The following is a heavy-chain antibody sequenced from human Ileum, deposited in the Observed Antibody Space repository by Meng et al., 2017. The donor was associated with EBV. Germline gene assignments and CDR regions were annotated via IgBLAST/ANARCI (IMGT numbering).Heavy chain of an antibody. Sequence: VALVEAGGGVVQPGASLRLSSAASGVSFNSCGMHWGRQAPGKGLEWVAVMSNDGSGRIYVDSVKGRFTISRDNSNSMVYLQMSSLRPEDTAVYYCAKGDYHRPNYYAPPIDYWGPGTLVTVSS. CDR3: AKGDYHRPNYYAPPIDY. CDR2: MSNDGSGR. V-gene: IGHV3-30*18. J-gene: IGHJ4*02. CDR1: GVSFNSCG. D-gene: IGHD3-22*01.